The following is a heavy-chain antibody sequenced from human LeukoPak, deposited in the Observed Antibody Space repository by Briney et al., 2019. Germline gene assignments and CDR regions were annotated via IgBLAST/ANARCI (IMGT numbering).Heavy chain of an antibody. CDR3: ARSIRYSSSWYYFDY. V-gene: IGHV1-18*01. CDR1: GYTFTSYG. Sequence: ASVKVSCKASGYTFTSYGLSWVRQAPGQGLAWMGWISDYNGDTNYAQKLQGRVTMTTDTSTSTAYMELRSLRSDDTAVYYCARSIRYSSSWYYFDYWGQGTLVTVSS. CDR2: ISDYNGDT. D-gene: IGHD6-13*01. J-gene: IGHJ4*02.